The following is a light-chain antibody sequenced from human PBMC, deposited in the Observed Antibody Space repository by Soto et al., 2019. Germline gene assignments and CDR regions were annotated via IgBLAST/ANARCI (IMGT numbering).Light chain of an antibody. CDR2: EAS. Sequence: QSALTQPASVSGSPGQSITISCTGTSSDVDTYKYVSWYQQHPGKAPKLMIYEASYRPSGVSDRFSGSKSGNTAALTISGRQAEDEADYYCCSYAGSTARVQFGGGTKLTVL. CDR3: CSYAGSTARVQ. V-gene: IGLV2-14*01. CDR1: SSDVDTYKY. J-gene: IGLJ2*01.